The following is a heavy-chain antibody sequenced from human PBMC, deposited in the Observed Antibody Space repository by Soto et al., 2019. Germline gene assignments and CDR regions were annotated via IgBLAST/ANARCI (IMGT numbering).Heavy chain of an antibody. J-gene: IGHJ3*02. Sequence: GASVKVSCKASGYTFTSYDINWVRQATGQGLEWMGWMNPNSGNTGYAQKFQGRVTMTRNTSISTAYMELSSLRSEDTAVYYCARGLAGEGPDAFDIWGQGIMVTVS. V-gene: IGHV1-8*01. D-gene: IGHD6-19*01. CDR3: ARGLAGEGPDAFDI. CDR1: GYTFTSYD. CDR2: MNPNSGNT.